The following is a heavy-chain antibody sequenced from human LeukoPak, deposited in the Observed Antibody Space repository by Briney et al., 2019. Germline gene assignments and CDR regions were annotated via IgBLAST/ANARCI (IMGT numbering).Heavy chain of an antibody. D-gene: IGHD3-10*01. CDR2: IYYTGST. J-gene: IGHJ4*02. V-gene: IGHV4-61*01. CDR3: ARGSNYFDY. Sequence: PSETLSLTCTVSGGSVSSGSYYWSWIRQPPGKGLEWIGYIYYTGSTNYNPSLKSRVTISVDTSKNQFSLKLSSVTAADTAVYYCARGSNYFDYWGQGTLVTVSS. CDR1: GGSVSSGSYY.